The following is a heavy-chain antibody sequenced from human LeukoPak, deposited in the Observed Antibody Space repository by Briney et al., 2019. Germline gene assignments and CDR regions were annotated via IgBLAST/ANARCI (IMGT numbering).Heavy chain of an antibody. CDR2: IIPILGIA. Sequence: ASVKVSRKASGGTFSSYAISWVRQAPGQGLEWMGRIIPILGIANYAQKFQGRVTITADKSTSTAYMELSSLRSEDTAVYYCASLLAGRGDPFDYWGQGTLVTVSS. CDR3: ASLLAGRGDPFDY. J-gene: IGHJ4*02. V-gene: IGHV1-69*04. D-gene: IGHD6-19*01. CDR1: GGTFSSYA.